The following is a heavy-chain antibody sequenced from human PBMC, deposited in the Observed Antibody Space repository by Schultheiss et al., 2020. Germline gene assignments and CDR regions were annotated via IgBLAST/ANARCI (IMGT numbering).Heavy chain of an antibody. CDR2: INHSGST. CDR3: ARFRIGAAAAHYGMDV. D-gene: IGHD6-13*01. Sequence: GSLRLSCAVYGGSFSGYYWSWIRQPPGKGLEWIGEINHSGSTNYNPSLKSRVTISVDTSKNQFSLKLSSVTAADTAVYYCARFRIGAAAAHYGMDVWGQGTTVTVSS. J-gene: IGHJ6*02. CDR1: GGSFSGYY. V-gene: IGHV4-34*01.